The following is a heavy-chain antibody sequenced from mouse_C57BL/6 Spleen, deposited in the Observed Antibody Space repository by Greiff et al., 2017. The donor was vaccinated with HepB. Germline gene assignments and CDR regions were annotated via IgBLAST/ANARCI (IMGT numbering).Heavy chain of an antibody. J-gene: IGHJ4*01. CDR3: ARVPNYYCSRNYAMDY. D-gene: IGHD1-1*01. V-gene: IGHV5-4*03. Sequence: EVNVVESGGGLVKPGGSLKLSCAASGFTFSSYAMSWVRQTPEKRLEWVATISDGGSYTYYPDNVKGRFTISRDNAKNNLYLQMSHLKSEDTAMYYGARVPNYYCSRNYAMDYWGQGTSGTVSS. CDR1: GFTFSSYA. CDR2: ISDGGSYT.